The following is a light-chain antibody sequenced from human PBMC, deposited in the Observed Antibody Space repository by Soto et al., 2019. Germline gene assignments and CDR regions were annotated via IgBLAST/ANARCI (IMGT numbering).Light chain of an antibody. CDR1: QNVSNSY. V-gene: IGKV3D-20*01. J-gene: IGKJ1*01. CDR2: DAS. CDR3: QQYGTSRWT. Sequence: EIVLTQSPATLSLSPGERATLSCGASQNVSNSYLAWYQQKPGLAPRLLIYDASSRAIVIPDRFSGSGSGADFTITISRLEPEDFAVYYCQQYGTSRWTCGQGTKVEFK.